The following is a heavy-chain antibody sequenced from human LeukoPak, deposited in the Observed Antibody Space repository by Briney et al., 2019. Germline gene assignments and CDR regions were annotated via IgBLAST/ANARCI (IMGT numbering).Heavy chain of an antibody. D-gene: IGHD6-13*01. CDR3: ARERIAAAGTNWFDP. V-gene: IGHV4-59*01. CDR1: GGSISSYY. CDR2: IYYSGST. Sequence: PSETLSLTCTVSGGSISSYYWSWIRQPPGKGLEWIGYIYYSGSTNYNPSLKSRVTISVDTSKNQFSLKLSSVTAADTAVYYCARERIAAAGTNWFDPWGQGTLVTVSS. J-gene: IGHJ5*02.